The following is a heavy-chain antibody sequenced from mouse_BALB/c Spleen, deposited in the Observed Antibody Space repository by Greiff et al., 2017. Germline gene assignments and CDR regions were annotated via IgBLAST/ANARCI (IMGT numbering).Heavy chain of an antibody. Sequence: EVKLVESGGGLVQPKGSLKLSCAASGFTFNTYAMNWVRQAPGKGLEWVARIRSKSNNYATYYADSVKDRFTISRDDSQSMLYLQMNNLETEDTAMYYCVRGGNYFDYWGQGTTLTVSS. D-gene: IGHD1-1*02. CDR1: GFTFNTYA. CDR2: IRSKSNNYAT. CDR3: VRGGNYFDY. J-gene: IGHJ2*01. V-gene: IGHV10-1*02.